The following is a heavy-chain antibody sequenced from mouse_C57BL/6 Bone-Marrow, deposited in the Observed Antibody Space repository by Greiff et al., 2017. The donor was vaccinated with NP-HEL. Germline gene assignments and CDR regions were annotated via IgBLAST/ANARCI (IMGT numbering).Heavy chain of an antibody. CDR1: GFTFSSYG. D-gene: IGHD3-3*01. V-gene: IGHV5-6*01. J-gene: IGHJ2*01. Sequence: EVQGVESGGDLVKPGGSLKLSCAASGFTFSSYGMSWVRQTPDKRLEWVATISSGGSYTYYPDSVKGRFTISRDNAKNTLYLQMSSLKSEDTAMYYCARQGGTRWGQGTTLTVSS. CDR2: ISSGGSYT. CDR3: ARQGGTR.